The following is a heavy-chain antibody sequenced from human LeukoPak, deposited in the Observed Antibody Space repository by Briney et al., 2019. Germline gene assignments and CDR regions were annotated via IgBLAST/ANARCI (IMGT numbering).Heavy chain of an antibody. J-gene: IGHJ6*02. Sequence: ASVKVSCKASGYTFGFSWVRQAPGQGLEWMGWSSSYNDNTNYAQKFQGRVTMTTDKSTSTAYMELRSLRSDDTAVYYCARDPGSSSWYHHYSYGMDVWGQGTTVTVSS. D-gene: IGHD2-2*01. CDR2: SSSYNDNT. V-gene: IGHV1-18*01. CDR3: ARDPGSSSWYHHYSYGMDV. CDR1: GYTFG.